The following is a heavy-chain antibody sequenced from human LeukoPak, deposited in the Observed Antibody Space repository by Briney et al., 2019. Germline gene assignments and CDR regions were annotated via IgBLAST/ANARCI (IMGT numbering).Heavy chain of an antibody. CDR1: GYTFTSYD. CDR3: ARGGIQLWSTSDAFDN. J-gene: IGHJ3*02. Sequence: ASVKVSCTASGYTFTSYDINWVRQATGEGLEWMGWMNPNSGNTGYAQKFQGRVTITRNTSISTAYMELSSLRSEDTAVYYCARGGIQLWSTSDAFDNWGQGTMVTVSS. D-gene: IGHD5-18*01. V-gene: IGHV1-8*03. CDR2: MNPNSGNT.